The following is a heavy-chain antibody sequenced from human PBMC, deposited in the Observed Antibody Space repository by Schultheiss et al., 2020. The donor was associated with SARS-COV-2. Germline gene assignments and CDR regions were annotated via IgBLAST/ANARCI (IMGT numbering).Heavy chain of an antibody. CDR2: IIPIFGTA. V-gene: IGHV1-69*01. J-gene: IGHJ4*02. D-gene: IGHD5-18*01. CDR3: ASGGLVTEVDY. CDR1: GGTFSNFA. Sequence: KISCKASGGTFSNFAISWVRQAPGQGLEWMGGIIPIFGTANYAQKFQGRVTITADESTSTAYMGLSSLRSEDTAVYYCASGGLVTEVDYWGQGTLVTVSS.